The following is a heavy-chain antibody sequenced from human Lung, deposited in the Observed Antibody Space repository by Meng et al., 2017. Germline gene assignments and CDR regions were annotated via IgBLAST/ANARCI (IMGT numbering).Heavy chain of an antibody. Sequence: QGQLQHGGAGLLKPSETLSRTCAVYGGSFSGYYWSWIRQPPGKGLEWIGEINHSGSTNYNPSLKSRVTISVDTSKNQFSLKLSSVTAADTAVYYCARPKQANWYFDLWGRGTLVTVSS. D-gene: IGHD1/OR15-1a*01. V-gene: IGHV4-34*01. J-gene: IGHJ2*01. CDR3: ARPKQANWYFDL. CDR2: INHSGST. CDR1: GGSFSGYY.